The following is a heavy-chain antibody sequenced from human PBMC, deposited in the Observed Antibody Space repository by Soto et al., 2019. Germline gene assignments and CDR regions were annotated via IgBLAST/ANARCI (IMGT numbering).Heavy chain of an antibody. D-gene: IGHD3-22*01. V-gene: IGHV1-24*01. Sequence: ASVKVSCKVSGYTLTELSMHWVRQAPGKGLEWMGGFDPEDGETIYAQKFQGRVTMTEDTSTDTAYMELSSLRSEDTAVYYCAAHIFNYYDCSGRRYYFDYWGQGTLVTVSS. CDR3: AAHIFNYYDCSGRRYYFDY. CDR1: GYTLTELS. CDR2: FDPEDGET. J-gene: IGHJ4*02.